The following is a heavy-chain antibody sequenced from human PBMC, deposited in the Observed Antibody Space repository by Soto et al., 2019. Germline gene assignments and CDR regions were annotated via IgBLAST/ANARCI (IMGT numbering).Heavy chain of an antibody. V-gene: IGHV3-23*01. CDR3: AKDRNYPRDQFHY. Sequence: GSLRLSCAASGFTFSTYALSWVRQAPGKGLEWVSAISANGQGIYYADPVRGRFTISRDNSKNTIFLHMDSLRAEDTAVYYCAKDRNYPRDQFHYWGQGTLVTVSS. D-gene: IGHD1-7*01. CDR1: GFTFSTYA. J-gene: IGHJ4*02. CDR2: ISANGQGI.